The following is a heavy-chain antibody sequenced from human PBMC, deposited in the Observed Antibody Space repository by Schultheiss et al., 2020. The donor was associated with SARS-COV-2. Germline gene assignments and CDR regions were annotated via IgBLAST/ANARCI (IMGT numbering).Heavy chain of an antibody. CDR3: AHSESYYYDSSGYYYFDY. V-gene: IGHV2-5*02. CDR1: GFSLNTRGVG. D-gene: IGHD3-22*01. J-gene: IGHJ4*02. Sequence: SGPTLVKPTQTLTLTCTFSGFSLNTRGVGVGWFRQPPRKALEWLALIYWDDDKRYSPSLKSRLTITKDTSKNQVVLTMTNMDPVDTATYYCAHSESYYYDSSGYYYFDYWGQGTLVTVSS. CDR2: IYWDDDK.